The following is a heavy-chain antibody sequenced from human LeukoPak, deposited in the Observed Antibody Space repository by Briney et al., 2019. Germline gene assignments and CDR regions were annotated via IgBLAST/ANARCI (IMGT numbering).Heavy chain of an antibody. CDR3: AKDSLRERIVGSTTRGVNDY. Sequence: GRSLRLSCAASGFIFSSYGMHWVRQAPGKGLEWVAFIRYDGRNKYYADSVKGRFTISRDNSKNTLYLQMNSLRGEDTAVYYCAKDSLRERIVGSTTRGVNDYWGQGTLVTVSS. V-gene: IGHV3-30*02. CDR2: IRYDGRNK. CDR1: GFIFSSYG. J-gene: IGHJ4*02. D-gene: IGHD1-26*01.